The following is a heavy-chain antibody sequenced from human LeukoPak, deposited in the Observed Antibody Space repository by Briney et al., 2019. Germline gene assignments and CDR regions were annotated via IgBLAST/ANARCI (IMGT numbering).Heavy chain of an antibody. D-gene: IGHD5-24*01. CDR3: ARDSGDGYNLYYYYGMDV. V-gene: IGHV3-23*01. CDR2: ISGSGGST. Sequence: GGSLRLSCTASGFTFSDYAMTWVRQAPGKGLEWVSSISGSGGSTYYADSVKGRFTISRDNSKNTLYLQMNSLRAEDTAVYYCARDSGDGYNLYYYYGMDVWGQGTTVTVSS. J-gene: IGHJ6*02. CDR1: GFTFSDYA.